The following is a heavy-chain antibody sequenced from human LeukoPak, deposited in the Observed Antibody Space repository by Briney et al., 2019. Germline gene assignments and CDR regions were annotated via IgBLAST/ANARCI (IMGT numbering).Heavy chain of an antibody. CDR1: GFIFDDYV. D-gene: IGHD3-10*01. Sequence: GGSLRLSCAASGFIFDDYVMHWVRQVPGKGLEWVSRISWDGGNIYYADSVKGRFTISRDNAKNSLYLQMNSLRAEDTAVYYCARDKALWFGEPTSSYYYMDVWGKGTTVTVSS. J-gene: IGHJ6*03. CDR3: ARDKALWFGEPTSSYYYMDV. CDR2: ISWDGGNI. V-gene: IGHV3-43D*03.